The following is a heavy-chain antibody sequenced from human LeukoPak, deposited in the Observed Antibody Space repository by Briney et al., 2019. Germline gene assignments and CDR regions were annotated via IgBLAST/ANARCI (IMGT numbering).Heavy chain of an antibody. V-gene: IGHV3-23*01. D-gene: IGHD2-21*02. Sequence: GGSLRLSCAASGFTFSSYAMSWVRQAPGKGLEWVSAISGSGGSTYYADSVKGRFTISRDNSKTTLYLQMNSLRAEHTAVYYCAKSRAGDPSFIRNFDYWGQGTLVTVSS. J-gene: IGHJ4*02. CDR1: GFTFSSYA. CDR2: ISGSGGST. CDR3: AKSRAGDPSFIRNFDY.